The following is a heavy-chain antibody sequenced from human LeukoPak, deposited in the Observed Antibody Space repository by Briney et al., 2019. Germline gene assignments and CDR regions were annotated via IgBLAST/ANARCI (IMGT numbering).Heavy chain of an antibody. CDR2: IYHSGST. J-gene: IGHJ4*02. CDR1: GYSISSGYY. CDR3: ARTGNYYDSGGYRVGYFDY. D-gene: IGHD3-22*01. V-gene: IGHV4-38-2*01. Sequence: TSSTLSLTCAVSGYSISSGYYWGWIRLPPGKGLEGNGSIYHSGSTYYNPSLKSRVTISVDTSKNQFSLKLSSVTAADTAVYYCARTGNYYDSGGYRVGYFDYWGQGTLVTVSS.